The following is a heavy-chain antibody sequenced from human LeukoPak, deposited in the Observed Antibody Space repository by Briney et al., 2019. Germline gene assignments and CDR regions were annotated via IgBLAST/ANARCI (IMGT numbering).Heavy chain of an antibody. D-gene: IGHD3-10*01. CDR3: ARHVLWFGELFEGGWFDP. CDR1: GYTFTSYA. V-gene: IGHV1-3*01. CDR2: INAGNGNT. Sequence: ASVKVSCKASGYTFTSYAMHWVRQAPGQRLEWMGWINAGNGNTKYSQKFQGRVTITRDTSASTAYMELSSLRSEDTAVYYCARHVLWFGELFEGGWFDPWGQGTLVTVSS. J-gene: IGHJ5*02.